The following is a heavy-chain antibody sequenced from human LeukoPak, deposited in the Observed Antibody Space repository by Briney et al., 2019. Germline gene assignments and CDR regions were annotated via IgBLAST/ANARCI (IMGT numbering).Heavy chain of an antibody. J-gene: IGHJ4*02. CDR1: GYTFTGYY. CDR3: ARGRDGGVGYFDY. Sequence: ASVKVSCKASGYTFTGYYMHWVRQAPGQGLEWMGWINPNSGGTNYAQKFQGRVTMTRDTSISTAYMELSRLRSDDTAVYYCARGRDGGVGYFDYWGQGTLVTVSS. CDR2: INPNSGGT. D-gene: IGHD3-16*01. V-gene: IGHV1-2*02.